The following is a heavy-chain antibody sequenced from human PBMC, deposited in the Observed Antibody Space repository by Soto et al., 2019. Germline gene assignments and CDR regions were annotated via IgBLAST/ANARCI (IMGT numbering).Heavy chain of an antibody. Sequence: GESLKISCAASGFTFSSYAMSWVRQAPGKGLEWVSAISGSGGSTYYADSVKGRFTISRDNSKNTLYLQMNSLRAEDTAVYYCAKDSLGPFDYWGQGTLVTVSS. J-gene: IGHJ4*02. D-gene: IGHD7-27*01. CDR2: ISGSGGST. CDR3: AKDSLGPFDY. CDR1: GFTFSSYA. V-gene: IGHV3-23*01.